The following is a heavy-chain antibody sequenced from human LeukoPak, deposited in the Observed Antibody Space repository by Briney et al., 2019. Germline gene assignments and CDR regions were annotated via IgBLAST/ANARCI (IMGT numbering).Heavy chain of an antibody. D-gene: IGHD1-26*01. CDR2: ISSSSSTI. CDR1: GFTFSSYS. V-gene: IGHV3-48*01. J-gene: IGHJ4*02. Sequence: GGSLRLSCAASGFTFSSYSMNWVRQAPGQGLEWVSYISSSSSTISYADSVKGPFTISRANAKNYLYLQMKSLRAEATAVYYCARLIVGATSGFDYWGQGTLVTVSS. CDR3: ARLIVGATSGFDY.